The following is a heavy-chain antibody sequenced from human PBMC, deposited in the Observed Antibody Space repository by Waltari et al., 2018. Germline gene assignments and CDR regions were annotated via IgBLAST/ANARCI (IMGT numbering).Heavy chain of an antibody. V-gene: IGHV1-69*08. CDR1: GGTFSSYT. D-gene: IGHD6-6*01. CDR3: ARDSIAARPADY. Sequence: QVQLVQSGAEVKKPGSSVKVSCKASGGTFSSYTISWVRQAPGQGLEWMGRIIPSLGKANYAQKFQGRVTITADKSTSTAYMELSSLRSEDTAVYYCARDSIAARPADYWGQGTLVTVSS. J-gene: IGHJ4*02. CDR2: IIPSLGKA.